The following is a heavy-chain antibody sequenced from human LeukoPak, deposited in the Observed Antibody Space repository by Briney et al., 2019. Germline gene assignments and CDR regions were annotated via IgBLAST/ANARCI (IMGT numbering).Heavy chain of an antibody. J-gene: IGHJ6*02. CDR1: GGSISSSSYY. Sequence: PSETLSLTCTVSGGSISSSSYYWGWIRQPPGKGLEWIGSMYHSGDTYYNPSLKSRVTISVDTSKNQLSLKLSSVTAADTAVYYCASGPYYYYGMDVWGQGTTVTVSS. CDR3: ASGPYYYYGMDV. CDR2: MYHSGDT. V-gene: IGHV4-39*07.